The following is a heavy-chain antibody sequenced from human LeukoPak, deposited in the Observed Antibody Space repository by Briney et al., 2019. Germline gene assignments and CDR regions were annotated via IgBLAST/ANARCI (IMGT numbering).Heavy chain of an antibody. V-gene: IGHV3-23*01. D-gene: IGHD3-10*01. Sequence: GGSLRLSCAASGPTFSSHAMSWIRQAPGKGLEWVSSISGSGGTTLYADSVKGRYTISRDNSKNTLYLQMNSLRGEDTAIYYCAKRGPTMRAGNVVPLDYWGQGTLVTVSS. CDR3: AKRGPTMRAGNVVPLDY. CDR1: GPTFSSHA. J-gene: IGHJ4*02. CDR2: ISGSGGTT.